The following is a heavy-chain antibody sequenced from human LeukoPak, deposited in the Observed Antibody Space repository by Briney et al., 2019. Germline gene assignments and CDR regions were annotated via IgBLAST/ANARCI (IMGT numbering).Heavy chain of an antibody. D-gene: IGHD5-18*01. CDR2: TYYNSKWFS. Sequence: SQTLSLTCAISGDSISTNSAAWNWIRQSPSRGLEWLGRTYYNSKWFSDYAVSVKSRITINPDTSKNQFSLHLNSVTPEDTAVYYCAKRLPLRGYSYDVGVHYFDYWGQGTLVTVSS. V-gene: IGHV6-1*01. J-gene: IGHJ4*02. CDR1: GDSISTNSAA. CDR3: AKRLPLRGYSYDVGVHYFDY.